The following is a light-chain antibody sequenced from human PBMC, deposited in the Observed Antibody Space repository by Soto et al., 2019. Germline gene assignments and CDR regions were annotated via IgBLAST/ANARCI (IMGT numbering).Light chain of an antibody. V-gene: IGKV3-11*01. J-gene: IGKJ5*01. Sequence: LFTQSPATLSFAPVERATLSCRASQFLSSYLAWYQQKPGQPPRLLIYDTSNRATGIPARFSGSRSGTDFTLTISSLEPEDFGVYFCHQRNKFGQGTRLEIK. CDR3: HQRNK. CDR2: DTS. CDR1: QFLSSY.